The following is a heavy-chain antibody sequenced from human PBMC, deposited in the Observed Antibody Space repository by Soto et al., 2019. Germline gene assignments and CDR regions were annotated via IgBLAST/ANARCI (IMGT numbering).Heavy chain of an antibody. J-gene: IGHJ5*02. CDR1: GGTFSSYA. CDR2: IIPIFGTA. D-gene: IGHD2-15*01. V-gene: IGHV1-69*13. Sequence: SVKVSCKASGGTFSSYAISWVRQAPGQGLEWMGGIIPIFGTANYAQKFQGRVTITADESTSTAYMELSSLRSEDTAVYYCARQLPIYCSGGSCYLGWFDPWGQGTLVTVSS. CDR3: ARQLPIYCSGGSCYLGWFDP.